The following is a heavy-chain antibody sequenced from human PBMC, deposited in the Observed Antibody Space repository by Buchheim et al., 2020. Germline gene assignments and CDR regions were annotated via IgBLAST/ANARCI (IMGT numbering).Heavy chain of an antibody. Sequence: EVQLVESGGGLVQPGESLKLSCVGSGFAFSAAAMHWVRQASGKGLEWVGHIRGKGNNYATAYSASVKGRFTIYSDDSENKAYLQMNSLKIEDTAVYYCTGSSSGYWGRGTL. CDR1: GFAFSAAA. CDR3: TGSSSGY. J-gene: IGHJ4*02. D-gene: IGHD6-6*01. CDR2: IRGKGNNYAT. V-gene: IGHV3-73*02.